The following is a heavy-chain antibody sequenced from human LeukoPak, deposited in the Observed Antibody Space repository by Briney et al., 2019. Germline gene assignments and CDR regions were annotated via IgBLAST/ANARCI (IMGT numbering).Heavy chain of an antibody. D-gene: IGHD1-26*01. V-gene: IGHV4-59*01. CDR1: GGSITSYH. CDR2: IYYSGST. Sequence: SETLSLTCTVSGGSITSYHYSWIRQPPGKGLEWIGYIYYSGSTDYNPPLKSRVTISVDTSKNQFSLKLSSVTAADTAVYYCARGGSGTYYHYWGQGTLVTVSS. J-gene: IGHJ4*02. CDR3: ARGGSGTYYHY.